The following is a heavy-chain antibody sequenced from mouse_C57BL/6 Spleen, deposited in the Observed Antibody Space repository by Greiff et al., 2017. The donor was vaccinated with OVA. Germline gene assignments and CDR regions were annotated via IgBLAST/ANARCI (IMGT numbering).Heavy chain of an antibody. D-gene: IGHD3-2*02. Sequence: QVQLQQSGAELVKPGASVKLSCKASGYTFTSYWMHWVKQRPGQGLEWIGMIHPNSGSTNYNEKFKSKATLTVDKSSSTAYMQLSSLTSEDSAVYYCASTAQATYGYWYFDVWGTGTTVTVSS. CDR1: GYTFTSYW. J-gene: IGHJ1*03. CDR3: ASTAQATYGYWYFDV. V-gene: IGHV1-64*01. CDR2: IHPNSGST.